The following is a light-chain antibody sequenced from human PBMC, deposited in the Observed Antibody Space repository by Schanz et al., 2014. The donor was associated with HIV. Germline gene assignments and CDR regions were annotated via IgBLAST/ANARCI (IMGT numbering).Light chain of an antibody. V-gene: IGKV3-20*01. J-gene: IGKJ5*01. Sequence: EIVLTQSPGTLFLSPGERATLSCRASQSVTSRYLAWYQQKPGQAPRLLIYGASSRATGIPDRFSGSGSGTEFTLTISSLQSEDFAIYYCQQYTDWPPITFGQGTRLEIK. CDR3: QQYTDWPPIT. CDR2: GAS. CDR1: QSVTSRY.